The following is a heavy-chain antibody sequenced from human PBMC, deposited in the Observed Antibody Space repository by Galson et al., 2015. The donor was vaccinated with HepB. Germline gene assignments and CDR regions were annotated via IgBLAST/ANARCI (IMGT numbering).Heavy chain of an antibody. CDR3: VREGDVVPATVPFDY. J-gene: IGHJ4*02. CDR2: INANSGAT. CDR1: GYTFHAFY. V-gene: IGHV1-2*02. D-gene: IGHD2-2*01. Sequence: SVKVSCKASGYTFHAFYMHWIRQAPGQGLEWLGWINANSGATEYAQKFQGRVTLTRDTSITTAYMELTGLTSGDTAVYFCVREGDVVPATVPFDYWGQGTLLAVSS.